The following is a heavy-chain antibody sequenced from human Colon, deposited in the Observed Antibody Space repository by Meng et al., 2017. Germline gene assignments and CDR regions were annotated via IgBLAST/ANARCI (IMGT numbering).Heavy chain of an antibody. CDR1: GDSVRSYSL. V-gene: IGHV4-4*02. J-gene: IGHJ4*02. Sequence: VLLVESLPVLVQPSGTLSLPGDASGDSVRSYSLYSWLRHPPGKGMELIRKINLHGNTNYDPSLKRRVTISVDKSKNQVALNVSSVTAADTAVYYCVRVHNWQWPRKLDYWGQGTLVTVSS. D-gene: IGHD6-19*01. CDR2: INLHGNT. CDR3: VRVHNWQWPRKLDY.